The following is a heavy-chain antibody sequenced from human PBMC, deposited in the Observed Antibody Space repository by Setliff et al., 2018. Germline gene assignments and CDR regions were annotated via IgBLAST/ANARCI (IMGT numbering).Heavy chain of an antibody. CDR3: ARDGVFYAMDV. J-gene: IGHJ6*02. Sequence: LRLSCAASGFTFSYYYMSWVRQAPGKGLEWLSKISGDGFTIYYADSVRGRFTISRDNAKNSLYLQMNSLRAEDTALYYCARDGVFYAMDVWGHGTTVTVSS. CDR1: GFTFSYYY. D-gene: IGHD3-10*01. CDR2: ISGDGFTI. V-gene: IGHV3-11*04.